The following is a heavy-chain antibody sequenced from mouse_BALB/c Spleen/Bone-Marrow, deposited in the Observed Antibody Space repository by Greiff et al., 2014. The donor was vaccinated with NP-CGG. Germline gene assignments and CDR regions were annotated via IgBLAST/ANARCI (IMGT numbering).Heavy chain of an antibody. CDR3: ARGGGYDWYFDV. V-gene: IGHV5-9-1*01. Sequence: EVKVEESGGGLVKPGGSLKLSCAASGFTFSSYAMSWVRQTPEKRLEWVATISSGGSYTYYPDSMKGRFTISRDNAKNTLYLQMSSLRSEDTAMYYCARGGGYDWYFDVWGAGTTVTVSS. CDR1: GFTFSSYA. D-gene: IGHD2-2*01. CDR2: ISSGGSYT. J-gene: IGHJ1*01.